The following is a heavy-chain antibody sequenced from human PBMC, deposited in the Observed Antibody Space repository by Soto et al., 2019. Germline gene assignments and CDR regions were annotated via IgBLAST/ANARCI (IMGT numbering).Heavy chain of an antibody. CDR1: GCSISSGCSF. CDR2: IYHSGST. D-gene: IGHD6-6*01. CDR3: AGGIAARTLGY. J-gene: IGHJ4*02. Sequence: QLQLQESGSGLVKPSQTLSLTCSVSGCSISSGCSFWRWIRQPPGKVLEWIGYIYHSGSTYYNPSLKTRFTLSVDRSKNQFSLKLSSVTAADTAVYYCAGGIAARTLGYWGQGTLVTVSS. V-gene: IGHV4-30-2*01.